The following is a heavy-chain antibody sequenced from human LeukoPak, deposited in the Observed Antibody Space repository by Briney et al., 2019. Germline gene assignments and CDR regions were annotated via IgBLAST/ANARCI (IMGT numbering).Heavy chain of an antibody. CDR2: IDSDGSQI. V-gene: IGHV3-74*01. CDR1: GFTFSSYW. D-gene: IGHD1-14*01. J-gene: IGHJ4*02. CDR3: AKTVREEFDY. Sequence: GGSLRLSCEASGFTFSSYWMHWVRQAPGKGLVWVSRIDSDGSQISYVDSVKGRFTISRDNSKNTLYLQMNSLRAEDTAVYYCAKTVREEFDYWGQGTLVTVSS.